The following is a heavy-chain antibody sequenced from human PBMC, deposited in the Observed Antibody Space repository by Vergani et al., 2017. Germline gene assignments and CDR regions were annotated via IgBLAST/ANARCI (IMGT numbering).Heavy chain of an antibody. CDR3: AKIADIGYSGYKTSTNYAFDI. J-gene: IGHJ3*02. CDR1: GGTFSSYA. D-gene: IGHD5-12*01. V-gene: IGHV1-69*01. Sequence: QVQLVQSGAEVKKPGSSVKVSCKASGGTFSSYAISWVRQAPGQGLEWMGGIIPIFGTANYAQKFQGRVTITADESTSTAYMELSSLRSEDTAVSYCAKIADIGYSGYKTSTNYAFDIWGQGTMVTVSS. CDR2: IIPIFGTA.